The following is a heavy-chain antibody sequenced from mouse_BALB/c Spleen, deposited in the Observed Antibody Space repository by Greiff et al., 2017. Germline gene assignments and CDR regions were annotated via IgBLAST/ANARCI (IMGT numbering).Heavy chain of an antibody. D-gene: IGHD1-1*01. CDR2: IYPGGGYT. Sequence: QVQLQQSGAELVRPGTSVKISCKASGYTFTNYWLGWVKQRPGHGLEWIGDIYPGGGYTNYNEKFKGKATLTADTSSSTAYMQLSSLTSEDSAVYFCARGGYYGSSYSWFAYWGQGTLVTVSA. J-gene: IGHJ3*01. CDR3: ARGGYYGSSYSWFAY. V-gene: IGHV1-63*02. CDR1: GYTFTNYW.